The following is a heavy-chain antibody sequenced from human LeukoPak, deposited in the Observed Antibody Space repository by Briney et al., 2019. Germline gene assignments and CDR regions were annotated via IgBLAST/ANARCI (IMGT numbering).Heavy chain of an antibody. J-gene: IGHJ5*02. CDR3: ARGGSSSWYHWFDP. Sequence: SETLSLTCTVSGGSISSYYWSWIRQPPGKGLEWIGYISYSGSTNYNPSLKSRVTISVDTSKNQLSKNQFSLKLSSVTAADTAVYYCARGGSSSWYHWFDPWGQGTLVTVS. CDR1: GGSISSYY. V-gene: IGHV4-59*01. CDR2: ISYSGST. D-gene: IGHD6-13*01.